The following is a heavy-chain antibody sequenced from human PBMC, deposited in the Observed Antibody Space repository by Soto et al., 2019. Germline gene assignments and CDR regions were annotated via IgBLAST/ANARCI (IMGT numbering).Heavy chain of an antibody. CDR1: GGTFSSYA. CDR3: ARASKQLANYYYYGMDV. V-gene: IGHV1-69*01. J-gene: IGHJ6*02. Sequence: QVQLVQSGAEVKKPGSSVKVSCKASGGTFSSYAISWVRQAPGQGLEWMGGIIPIFGTANYAQKFQGRVTISADESTSTAYMELSSLRSEDTAVYYWARASKQLANYYYYGMDVWGQGTTVTVSS. CDR2: IIPIFGTA. D-gene: IGHD6-6*01.